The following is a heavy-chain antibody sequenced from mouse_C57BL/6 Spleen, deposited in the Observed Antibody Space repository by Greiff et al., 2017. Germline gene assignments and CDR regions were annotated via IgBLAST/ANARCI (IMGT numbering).Heavy chain of an antibody. V-gene: IGHV1-81*01. J-gene: IGHJ4*01. Sequence: VKVVESGAELARPGASVKLSCKASGYTFTSYGISWVKQRTGQGLEWIGEIYPRSGNTYYNEKFKGKATLTADKSSSTAYMELRSLTSEDSAVYFCARSVVATDYYAMDYWGQGTSVTVSS. D-gene: IGHD1-1*01. CDR3: ARSVVATDYYAMDY. CDR2: IYPRSGNT. CDR1: GYTFTSYG.